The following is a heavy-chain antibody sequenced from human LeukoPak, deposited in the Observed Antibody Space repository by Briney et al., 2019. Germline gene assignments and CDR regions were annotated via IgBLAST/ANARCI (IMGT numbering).Heavy chain of an antibody. CDR1: GFTVSSNY. CDR3: ARVQAATSLYYYSMDV. CDR2: IYSGGST. J-gene: IGHJ6*02. V-gene: IGHV3-53*01. Sequence: PGGSLRLSCAASGFTVSSNYMSWVRQAPGKGLEWVSVIYSGGSTYYADSVKGRFTISRDNSKNTLYLQMNSLRAEDTAVYYCARVQAATSLYYYSMDVWGQGTTVTVSS. D-gene: IGHD2-15*01.